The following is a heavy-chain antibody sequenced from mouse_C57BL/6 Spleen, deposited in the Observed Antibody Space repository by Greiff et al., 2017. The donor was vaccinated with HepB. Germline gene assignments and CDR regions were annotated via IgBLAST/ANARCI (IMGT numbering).Heavy chain of an antibody. CDR1: GYTFTSYW. V-gene: IGHV1-55*01. CDR3: ARGDGSALAY. CDR2: LYPGSGST. J-gene: IGHJ3*01. Sequence: VQLQQSGAELVKPGASVKMSCKASGYTFTSYWITWVKPRPGQGLEWIGDLYPGSGSTNYNEKFKSKATLTVDTSSSTAYMQLSSLKSEDSAVYYCARGDGSALAYWGQGTLVTVSA. D-gene: IGHD2-3*01.